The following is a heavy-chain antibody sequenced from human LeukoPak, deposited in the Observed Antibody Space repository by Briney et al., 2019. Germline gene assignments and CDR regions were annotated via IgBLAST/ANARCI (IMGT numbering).Heavy chain of an antibody. Sequence: SETLSLTCTVSGGSISSYYWSWIRQPAGKGLEWIGRIYTSGSTNYNPSLKSRVTMSVDTSKNQFSLKLSSVTAADTAVYYCARVGYSSSWYAGVGAFDIWGQGTMVTVSS. J-gene: IGHJ3*02. CDR3: ARVGYSSSWYAGVGAFDI. CDR1: GGSISSYY. D-gene: IGHD6-13*01. V-gene: IGHV4-4*07. CDR2: IYTSGST.